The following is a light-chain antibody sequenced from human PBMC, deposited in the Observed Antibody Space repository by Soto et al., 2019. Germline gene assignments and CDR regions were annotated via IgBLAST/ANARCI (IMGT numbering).Light chain of an antibody. J-gene: IGKJ1*01. Sequence: EIVMTQSPATLSVSPGERATLSCRASQSVGSNLAWSQQKPGQAPRLLIYGASTRATGIPARFSGSGSGTEFTRTISSLQSEDFAIYFCQQYNNWPPDRTFGQGTKVEIK. V-gene: IGKV3-15*01. CDR3: QQYNNWPPDRT. CDR2: GAS. CDR1: QSVGSN.